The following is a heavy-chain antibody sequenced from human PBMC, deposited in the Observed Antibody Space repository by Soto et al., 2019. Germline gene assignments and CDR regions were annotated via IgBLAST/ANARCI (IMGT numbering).Heavy chain of an antibody. CDR2: INHSGST. CDR3: ARGVKYQLEGYCAGMDV. Sequence: QVQLQQWGAGLLKPSETLSLTCAVYGGSFSGYYWSWIRQPPGKGLEWIGEINHSGSTNYNPSLKSRVTISVHTSKNQFSLKLSSVTAADTAAYYCARGVKYQLEGYCAGMDVWGQGTTVTVSS. J-gene: IGHJ6*02. V-gene: IGHV4-34*01. CDR1: GGSFSGYY. D-gene: IGHD2-2*01.